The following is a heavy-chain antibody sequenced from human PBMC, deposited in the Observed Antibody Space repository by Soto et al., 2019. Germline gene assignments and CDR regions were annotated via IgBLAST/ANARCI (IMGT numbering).Heavy chain of an antibody. Sequence: GGSLRLSCAASGFTFSSYGMHWVRQAPGKGLEWVAVIWYDGSNKYYADSVKGRFTISRDNSKNTLYVQMNSLRAEDTAVYYCARDPSHGSGSYLDYWGQGTLVTVSS. V-gene: IGHV3-33*08. J-gene: IGHJ4*02. CDR1: GFTFSSYG. D-gene: IGHD3-10*01. CDR2: IWYDGSNK. CDR3: ARDPSHGSGSYLDY.